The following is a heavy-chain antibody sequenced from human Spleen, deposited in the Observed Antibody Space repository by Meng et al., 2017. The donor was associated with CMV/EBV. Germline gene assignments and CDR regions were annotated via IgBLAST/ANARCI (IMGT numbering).Heavy chain of an antibody. V-gene: IGHV1-18*01. CDR1: GGTFSSYA. Sequence: VHCKASGGTFSSYALRWVRQAPGQGLEWMGWISPSIGSTNYAQRLEGRVTMTTDRSTTTAYLELKSLRYDDTAVYFCARGTGIFDYWGQGTLVTVSS. J-gene: IGHJ4*02. CDR2: ISPSIGST. D-gene: IGHD7-27*01. CDR3: ARGTGIFDY.